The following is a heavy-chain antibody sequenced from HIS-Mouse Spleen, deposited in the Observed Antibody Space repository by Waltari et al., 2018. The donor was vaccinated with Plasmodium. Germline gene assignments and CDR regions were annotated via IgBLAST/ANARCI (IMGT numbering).Heavy chain of an antibody. CDR3: ARDRITGTSYFDY. CDR1: GGSISSSSCY. Sequence: QLQLQESGPGLVKPSETLSLTCTVSGGSISSSSCYWGWIRQPRGKGLEWIGSIYYSGGTPYNPSLKSRVTISGDTSKNQFSLKLSSVTAADTAVYYCARDRITGTSYFDYWGQGTLVTVSS. CDR2: IYYSGGT. D-gene: IGHD1-7*01. J-gene: IGHJ4*02. V-gene: IGHV4-39*07.